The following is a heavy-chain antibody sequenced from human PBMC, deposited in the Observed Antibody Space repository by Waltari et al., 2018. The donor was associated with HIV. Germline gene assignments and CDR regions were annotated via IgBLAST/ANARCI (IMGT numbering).Heavy chain of an antibody. Sequence: EVQLVESGGGLVQPGGSLRLACAASGVPFSCSWMCWVGQAPGKGLEWVANIKQDGREKYYVDSVKGRFTISRDNAKNSLYLQMNSLRAEDTAVYYCARVNQWLGPRGYWGQGTLVTVSS. CDR2: IKQDGREK. V-gene: IGHV3-7*01. CDR1: GVPFSCSW. CDR3: ARVNQWLGPRGY. D-gene: IGHD6-19*01. J-gene: IGHJ4*02.